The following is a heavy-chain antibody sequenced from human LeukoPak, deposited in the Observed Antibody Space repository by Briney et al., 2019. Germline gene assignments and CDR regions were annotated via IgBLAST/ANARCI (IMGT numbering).Heavy chain of an antibody. V-gene: IGHV3-64*02. D-gene: IGHD1-26*01. CDR2: ISSDGGNT. Sequence: GGSLRLSCAASGFTFSSYGMHWVRQAPGKGLEYVSAISSDGGNTYYADSVKGRFTISRDNSKNTLYLQMGSLRAEDMAVYYCARARSGSYHFDYWGQGTLVTVSS. J-gene: IGHJ4*02. CDR1: GFTFSSYG. CDR3: ARARSGSYHFDY.